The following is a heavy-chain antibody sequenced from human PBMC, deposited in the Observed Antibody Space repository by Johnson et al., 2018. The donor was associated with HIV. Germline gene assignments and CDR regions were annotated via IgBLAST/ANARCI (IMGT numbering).Heavy chain of an antibody. CDR1: GFTFSRYP. J-gene: IGHJ3*02. Sequence: VQLVESGGGVVQPGRSRRLSCAASGFTFSRYPMHWVRQAPGKGLEWVANINQDGSENHYVDSVKGRFTISRDNAKNSLYLQVHSLRVEDTAVYYCARDVLGDGTYPPDAFDIWGQGTMITVSS. CDR2: INQDGSEN. V-gene: IGHV3-7*05. D-gene: IGHD3-16*02. CDR3: ARDVLGDGTYPPDAFDI.